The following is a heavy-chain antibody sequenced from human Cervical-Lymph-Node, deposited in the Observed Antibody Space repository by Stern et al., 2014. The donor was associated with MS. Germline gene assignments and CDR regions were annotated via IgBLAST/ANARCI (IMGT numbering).Heavy chain of an antibody. CDR3: ASGPDSSGF. V-gene: IGHV4-59*02. Sequence: QVQLQESGPGLVKPSETLSLTCTVSGVSVTEYYWSWIRQSPGKGLEWIGYMYNSGSTKDNPSLKSRVTISRDTSKNQLSLRLTSVTEADTAVYYCASGPDSSGFWGQGTLVTVSS. CDR2: MYNSGST. CDR1: GVSVTEYY. J-gene: IGHJ4*02. D-gene: IGHD3-22*01.